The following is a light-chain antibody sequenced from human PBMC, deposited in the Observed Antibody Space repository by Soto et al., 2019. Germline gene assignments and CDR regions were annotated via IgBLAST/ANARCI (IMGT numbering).Light chain of an antibody. J-gene: IGLJ1*01. CDR3: KSYAGSNTYV. Sequence: SVLTHPPSASGSPGQSVTISCTGTKNDIGVYDFVSWYQHHPGKAPRLIIYEVVQRPSGVPDRFSGSKSGNTASLTVSGLQAADEADYFCKSYAGSNTYVFGSGTKVTV. V-gene: IGLV2-8*01. CDR1: KNDIGVYDF. CDR2: EVV.